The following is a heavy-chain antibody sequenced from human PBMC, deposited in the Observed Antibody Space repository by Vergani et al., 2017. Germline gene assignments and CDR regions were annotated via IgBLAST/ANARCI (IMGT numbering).Heavy chain of an antibody. CDR2: ISGPGLST. CDR1: GFIFSNSA. V-gene: IGHV3-23*01. CDR3: AKEDYDYGDY. J-gene: IGHJ4*02. Sequence: EVHLLESGGGLVQSGGSLRLSCAASGFIFSNSAVSWVRQAPGRGLAWVSSISGPGLSTYYADSVKGRFSISRDNSKNTVFLQMHSLRAEDTAIYYCAKEDYDYGDYWGQGTLVTVSS. D-gene: IGHD3-16*01.